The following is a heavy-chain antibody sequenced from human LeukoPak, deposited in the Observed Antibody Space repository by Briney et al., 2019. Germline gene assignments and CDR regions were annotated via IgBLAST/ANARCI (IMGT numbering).Heavy chain of an antibody. Sequence: PGGSLRLSCAASGFTFSGYTMNWVRQAPGKGLEWVSYISGTGNTIYYTDSVKGRFTISRDNAKNSLDLQMDSLRAEDMAVYYCASSYFGGFGYWGQGTLVTVSS. CDR3: ASSYFGGFGY. J-gene: IGHJ4*02. CDR2: ISGTGNTI. D-gene: IGHD3-10*01. CDR1: GFTFSGYT. V-gene: IGHV3-48*01.